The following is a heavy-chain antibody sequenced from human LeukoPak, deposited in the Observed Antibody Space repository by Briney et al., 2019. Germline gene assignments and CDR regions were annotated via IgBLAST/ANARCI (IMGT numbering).Heavy chain of an antibody. CDR1: GGTFSSYA. CDR2: IIPIFGIA. V-gene: IGHV1-69*04. J-gene: IGHJ6*02. CDR3: AREGYGGNAYFYYYGMDV. Sequence: VKVSFKASGGTFSSYAISWVRLAPGQGLEWMGRIIPIFGIANYAQKFQGRVTITADKSTSTAYMELSSLRSEDTAVYYCAREGYGGNAYFYYYGMDVWGQGTTVTVSS. D-gene: IGHD4-23*01.